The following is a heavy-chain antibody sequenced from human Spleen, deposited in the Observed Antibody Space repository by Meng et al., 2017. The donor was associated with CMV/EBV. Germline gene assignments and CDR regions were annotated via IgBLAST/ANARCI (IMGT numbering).Heavy chain of an antibody. CDR1: GFTFSSYW. CDR2: INSDGSAT. Sequence: GGSLRLSCAASGFTFSSYWMHWVRQAPGKGLVWVSHINSDGSATSYADSVKGRFTISRDNAKNTLYLQINSLRAEDTAVYYCALRRSHDYWGQGTLVTVSS. V-gene: IGHV3-74*01. J-gene: IGHJ4*02. D-gene: IGHD1-26*01. CDR3: ALRRSHDY.